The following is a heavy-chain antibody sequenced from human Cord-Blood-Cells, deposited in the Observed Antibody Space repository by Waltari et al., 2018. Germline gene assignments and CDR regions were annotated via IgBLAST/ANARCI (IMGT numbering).Heavy chain of an antibody. V-gene: IGHV4-34*01. CDR3: ARGAVGGSGSYIAPI. D-gene: IGHD3-10*01. CDR1: GGSFSGYY. J-gene: IGHJ3*02. Sequence: QVQLQQWGAGLLKPSETLSPTCAVYGGSFSGYYRCRIRQPPGKGLEWIGEINHSGRTKYNPSLKSRVTISVDTSKNQFSLKLSSVTAADTAVYYCARGAVGGSGSYIAPIWGQGTMVTVSS. CDR2: INHSGRT.